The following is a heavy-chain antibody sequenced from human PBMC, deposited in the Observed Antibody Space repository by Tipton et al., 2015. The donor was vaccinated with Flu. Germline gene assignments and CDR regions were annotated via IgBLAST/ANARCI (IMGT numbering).Heavy chain of an antibody. D-gene: IGHD3-10*02. CDR3: ARLSFYDVDLKNFYFED. Sequence: GLVKPSETLSLTCTVSGGSVNDYFWSWIRQPPGKGLEWIGGLSYSGNTYYNPSLKSRVVTSLDTSKNQFSLKLTSATASDTAIYYCARLSFYDVDLKNFYFEDWGQGTLVTVS. V-gene: IGHV4-59*04. J-gene: IGHJ4*02. CDR1: GGSVNDYF. CDR2: LSYSGNT.